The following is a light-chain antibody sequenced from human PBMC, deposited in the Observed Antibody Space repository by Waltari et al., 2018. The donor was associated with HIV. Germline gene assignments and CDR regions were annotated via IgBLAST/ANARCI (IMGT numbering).Light chain of an antibody. V-gene: IGKV1-16*01. CDR3: QQYNSYPLS. Sequence: DIHMTQSPSSLSASVGDRVTITCRASQGVSYRLAWYQQTPGKAPKSLIHAASDLQTGVPSRFSGSGSGTEFTLTSSNLQPEDFATYYCQQYNSYPLSFGQGTRLEI. CDR2: AAS. J-gene: IGKJ5*01. CDR1: QGVSYR.